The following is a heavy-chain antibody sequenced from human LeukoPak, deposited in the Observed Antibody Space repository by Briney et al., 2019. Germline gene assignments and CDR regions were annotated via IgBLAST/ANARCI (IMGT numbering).Heavy chain of an antibody. CDR3: ARHYWNYEFFYYYMDV. D-gene: IGHD1-7*01. Sequence: GESLKISCKGSGYSFTSYWIGWVRQMPGKGLGWMGIIYPGDSDTRYSPSFQGQVTISADKSISTAYLQWSSLKASDTAMYYCARHYWNYEFFYYYMDVWGKGTTVTVSS. CDR2: IYPGDSDT. J-gene: IGHJ6*03. V-gene: IGHV5-51*01. CDR1: GYSFTSYW.